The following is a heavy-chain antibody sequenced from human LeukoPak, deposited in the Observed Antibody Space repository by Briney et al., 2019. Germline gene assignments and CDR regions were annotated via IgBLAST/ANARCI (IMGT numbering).Heavy chain of an antibody. V-gene: IGHV3-9*01. CDR3: AKALRAYCSGGSCQIFDY. CDR1: GFTFDDYA. CDR2: ISWNSGSI. J-gene: IGHJ4*02. Sequence: GGSLRLSCAASGFTFDDYAMHWVRQAPGKGLEWVSGISWNSGSIGYADSVKGRFTISRDNAKNSLYLQMNSLRAEDTALYYCAKALRAYCSGGSCQIFDYWGQGTLVTVSS. D-gene: IGHD2-15*01.